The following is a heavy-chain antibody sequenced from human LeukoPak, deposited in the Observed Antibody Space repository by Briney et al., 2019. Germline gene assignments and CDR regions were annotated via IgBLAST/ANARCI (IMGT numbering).Heavy chain of an antibody. CDR2: IYYSGST. V-gene: IGHV4-59*01. J-gene: IGHJ4*02. CDR1: GGSISSYY. CDR3: ARIGYYYDSSGYPIAIFDY. Sequence: PSETLSLTCTVSGGSISSYYWSWIRQPPGKGLEWIGYIYYSGSTNYNPSLKSRVTISVDTSKNQFSLKLSSVTAADTAVYYCARIGYYYDSSGYPIAIFDYWGQGTLVTVSS. D-gene: IGHD3-22*01.